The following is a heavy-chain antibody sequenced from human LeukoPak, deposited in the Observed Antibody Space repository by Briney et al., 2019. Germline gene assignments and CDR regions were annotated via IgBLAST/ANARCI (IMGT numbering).Heavy chain of an antibody. J-gene: IGHJ5*02. Sequence: ASVKVSCKASGYTFTSYYMHWVRQAPGQGLEWMGIINPSGGSTSYAQKFQGRVTMTRDTSTSTVYMELSSLRSEDTAVYYCARGARITMIVVVITKGNWFDPWAREPWSPSPQ. V-gene: IGHV1-46*01. CDR1: GYTFTSYY. D-gene: IGHD3-22*01. CDR3: ARGARITMIVVVITKGNWFDP. CDR2: INPSGGST.